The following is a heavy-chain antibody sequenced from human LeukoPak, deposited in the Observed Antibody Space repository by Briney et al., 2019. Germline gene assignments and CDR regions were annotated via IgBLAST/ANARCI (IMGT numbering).Heavy chain of an antibody. V-gene: IGHV3-30*18. CDR2: ISYDGSNK. D-gene: IGHD6-13*01. CDR3: AKGILGGY. CDR1: GFTFSSYG. J-gene: IGHJ4*02. Sequence: PGGSLRLSCAASGFTFSSYGMHRVRQAPGKGLEWVAVISYDGSNKYYADSVKGRFTISRDNSKNTLYLQMNSLRAEDTAVYYCAKGILGGYWGQGTLVTVSS.